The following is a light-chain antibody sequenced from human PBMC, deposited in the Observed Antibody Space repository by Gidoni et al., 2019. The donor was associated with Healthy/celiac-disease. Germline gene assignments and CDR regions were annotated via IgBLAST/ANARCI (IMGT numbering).Light chain of an antibody. Sequence: SYELTQPPSVSVSPGQTASITCSGDKLGDKYACWYQQKPGQSPVLVIYQDSKRPSGIPERFSGSNSGNTATLTISGTQAMDEADYYCQAWDSSDAVFGGGTKLTX. CDR1: KLGDKY. V-gene: IGLV3-1*01. J-gene: IGLJ2*01. CDR3: QAWDSSDAV. CDR2: QDS.